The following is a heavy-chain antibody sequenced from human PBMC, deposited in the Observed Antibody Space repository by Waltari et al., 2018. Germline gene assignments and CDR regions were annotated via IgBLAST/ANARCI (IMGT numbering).Heavy chain of an antibody. V-gene: IGHV4-39*07. J-gene: IGHJ4*02. D-gene: IGHD4-17*01. Sequence: QVQLQESGPGLVKPSETLSLTCSVSGGSISASVYYWGWIRQPPGKGLEYIGSIYYDSTAFYNPSLKTPVTISVDTSYNQFSLKMKSVTAADTAMYFCVRDRGLRTFFDHWGQGTLVTVSS. CDR3: VRDRGLRTFFDH. CDR2: IYYDSTA. CDR1: GGSISASVYY.